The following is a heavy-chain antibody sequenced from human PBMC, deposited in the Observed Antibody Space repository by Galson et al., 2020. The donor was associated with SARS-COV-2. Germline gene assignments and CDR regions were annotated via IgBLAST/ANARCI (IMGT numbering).Heavy chain of an antibody. CDR2: ISSSGSTI. V-gene: IGHV3-48*03. Sequence: GESLKISCAASGFTFSSYEMNWVRQAPGKGLEWVSYISSSGSTIYYADSVKGRFTISRDNAKNSLYLQMNSLRAEDTAVYYCATEMATPYYYYYGMDVWGQGTTVTVSS. D-gene: IGHD5-12*01. J-gene: IGHJ6*02. CDR1: GFTFSSYE. CDR3: ATEMATPYYYYYGMDV.